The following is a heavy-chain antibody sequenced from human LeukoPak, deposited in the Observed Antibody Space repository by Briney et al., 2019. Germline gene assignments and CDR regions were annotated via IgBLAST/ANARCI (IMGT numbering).Heavy chain of an antibody. CDR3: ARDRPKAGPDY. CDR2: IYDSGRT. V-gene: IGHV4-31*03. CDR1: GGSITSGGYY. J-gene: IGHJ4*02. D-gene: IGHD6-19*01. Sequence: SETLSLTCTVSGGSITSGGYYWSWIRQHPGKGLEWIGYIYDSGRTYYNPSLKSRVTISVDTSKSQFSLKLSSVTAADTAVYYCARDRPKAGPDYWGQGTLVTVSS.